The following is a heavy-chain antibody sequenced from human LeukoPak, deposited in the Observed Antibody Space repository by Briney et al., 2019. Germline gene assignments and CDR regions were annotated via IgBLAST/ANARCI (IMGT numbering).Heavy chain of an antibody. Sequence: GGSLRLSCAASGFTFSSYGMHWVRQAPGKGLEWVAVIWYDGSNKYYADSVKGRFTISRDNSKNTLYLQMNSLRAEDTAVYYCARGRGIAVAPPIDYWGQGTLVTVSS. J-gene: IGHJ4*02. CDR3: ARGRGIAVAPPIDY. V-gene: IGHV3-33*01. D-gene: IGHD6-19*01. CDR2: IWYDGSNK. CDR1: GFTFSSYG.